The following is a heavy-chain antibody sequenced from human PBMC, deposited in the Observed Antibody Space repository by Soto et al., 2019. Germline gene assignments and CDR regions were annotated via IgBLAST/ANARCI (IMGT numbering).Heavy chain of an antibody. D-gene: IGHD3-22*01. Sequence: PETLSLTCTVSGGSISSYYWNWIRQPAGKGLEWIGRIYTSGSTNYNPSLKSRVTMSVDTSKNQFSLKLSSVTAADTAVYYCARARGAGKYYYDSSGYYRRYYFDYWGQGTLVTVSS. CDR1: GGSISSYY. J-gene: IGHJ4*02. V-gene: IGHV4-4*07. CDR3: ARARGAGKYYYDSSGYYRRYYFDY. CDR2: IYTSGST.